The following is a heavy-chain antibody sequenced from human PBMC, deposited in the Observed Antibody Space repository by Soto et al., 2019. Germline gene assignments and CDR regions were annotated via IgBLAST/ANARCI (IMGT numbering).Heavy chain of an antibody. V-gene: IGHV1-69*01. Sequence: QVQLVQSGAEVKKPGSSVKVSCKASGGTFSSYAISWVRQAPGQGLEWMGGIIPIFGTANYAQKFQGRVTITADESTSPAYMELSSLRSEDTAVYYCARRAGNEWLLEYYFDYWGQGTLVTVSS. CDR1: GGTFSSYA. CDR3: ARRAGNEWLLEYYFDY. CDR2: IIPIFGTA. D-gene: IGHD3-3*01. J-gene: IGHJ4*02.